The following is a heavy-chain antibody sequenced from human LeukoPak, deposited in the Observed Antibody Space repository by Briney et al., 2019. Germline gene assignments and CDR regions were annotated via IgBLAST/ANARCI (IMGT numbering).Heavy chain of an antibody. Sequence: PGGSLRLSCAASGFTFTMFSMNWLRQAPGKELEWIAFIRGRSDTTYYADSVQGRFTISRDNAEDSVYLQMNSLRVEDTAVYYCARTYDFGIGPPGDAFDNWGQGTLVTVFS. CDR1: GFTFTMFS. J-gene: IGHJ3*02. V-gene: IGHV3-48*01. CDR3: ARTYDFGIGPPGDAFDN. CDR2: IRGRSDTT. D-gene: IGHD3-3*01.